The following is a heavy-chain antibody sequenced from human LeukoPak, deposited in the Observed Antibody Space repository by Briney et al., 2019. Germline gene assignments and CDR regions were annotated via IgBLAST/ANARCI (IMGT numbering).Heavy chain of an antibody. CDR2: IYYSGST. V-gene: IGHV4-61*08. CDR3: ARDNWNYGSSMDV. Sequence: ESGPGLVKPSQTLSLTCTVSGGSISSGGYYWSWIRQHPGKGLEWIGYIYYSGSTNYNPSLKSRVTISVDTSKNQFSLKLSSVTAANTAVYHCARDNWNYGSSMDVWGQGTTVTVSS. D-gene: IGHD1-7*01. J-gene: IGHJ6*02. CDR1: GGSISSGGYY.